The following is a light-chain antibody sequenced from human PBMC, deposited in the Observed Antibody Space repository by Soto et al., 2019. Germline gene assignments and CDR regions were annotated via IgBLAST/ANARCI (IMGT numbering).Light chain of an antibody. CDR3: AAWEDYRTVHV. V-gene: IGLV1-44*01. CDR1: SSDIGSNL. CDR2: NDH. Sequence: QSVLTQPPSASGAPGQRVTITCSGGSSDIGSNLVSWYQHLPRTAPELLIYNDHQRPSGVPDRFSGSKSGSAASLALSGLQSEDEDTYYCAAWEDYRTVHVLGAGTKLTVL. J-gene: IGLJ2*01.